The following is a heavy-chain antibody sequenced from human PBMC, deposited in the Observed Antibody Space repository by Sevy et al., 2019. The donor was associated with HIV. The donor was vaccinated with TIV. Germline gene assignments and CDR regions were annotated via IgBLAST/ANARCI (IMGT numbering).Heavy chain of an antibody. J-gene: IGHJ1*01. Sequence: GGSLRLSCAASGFTFSSYSMNWVRQAPGKGLEWVSYISSSSSTIYSADSVKGRFTISRDNAKNSLYLQMNSLRDEDTAVYYCVREIVGESEYFQHWGQGTLVTVSS. CDR2: ISSSSSTI. CDR1: GFTFSSYS. V-gene: IGHV3-48*02. CDR3: VREIVGESEYFQH. D-gene: IGHD2-21*01.